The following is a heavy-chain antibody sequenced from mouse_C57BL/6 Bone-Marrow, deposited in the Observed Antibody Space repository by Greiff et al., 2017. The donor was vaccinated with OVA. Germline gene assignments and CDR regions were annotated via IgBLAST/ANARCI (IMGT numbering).Heavy chain of an antibody. D-gene: IGHD2-10*02. CDR3: ARRSIFAY. V-gene: IGHV1-82*01. CDR2: IYPGDGDT. Sequence: QVQLQQSGPELVKHGASVKISCKASGYAFSSSWMNWVKQRPGKGLEWIGRIYPGDGDTNYNGKFKGKATLTADKSSSTAYMQLSSLTSEDSAVYFCARRSIFAYWGQGTLVTVSA. J-gene: IGHJ3*01. CDR1: GYAFSSSW.